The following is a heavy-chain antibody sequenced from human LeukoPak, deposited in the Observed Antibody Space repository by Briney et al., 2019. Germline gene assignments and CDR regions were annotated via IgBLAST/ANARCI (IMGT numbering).Heavy chain of an antibody. V-gene: IGHV3-23*01. CDR3: AKDRQIDRYCSGGSCYSTDY. D-gene: IGHD2-15*01. CDR2: ISGSGGST. J-gene: IGHJ4*02. Sequence: GGSLRLSCAASGFTFSSYAMSWVRQAPGKGPEWVSAISGSGGSTYYADSVKGRFTISRDNSKNTLYLQMNSLRAEDTAVYYCAKDRQIDRYCSGGSCYSTDYWGQGTLVTVSS. CDR1: GFTFSSYA.